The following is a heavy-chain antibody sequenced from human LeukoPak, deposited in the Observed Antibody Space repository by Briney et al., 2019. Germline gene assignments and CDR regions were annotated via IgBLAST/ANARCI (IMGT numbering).Heavy chain of an antibody. V-gene: IGHV4-4*07. J-gene: IGHJ5*02. Sequence: SETLSLTCTVSGGSFSTYYWSWIRQPAGKGLEWIGHIYTSGTTNYNPSLKSRVTISVDTSKNQFSLKLSSVTAADTAVYYCARVGPGYCNGGSCYRFDPWGQGTLVTVSS. D-gene: IGHD2-15*01. CDR2: IYTSGTT. CDR3: ARVGPGYCNGGSCYRFDP. CDR1: GGSFSTYY.